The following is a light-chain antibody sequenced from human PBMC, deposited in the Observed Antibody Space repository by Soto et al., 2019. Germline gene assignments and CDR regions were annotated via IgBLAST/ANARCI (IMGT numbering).Light chain of an antibody. V-gene: IGLV2-14*03. CDR3: SSYTNSGTYVL. Sequence: QSALTQPASVSGSPGQSITLSCTGTSNDIGGYNYVSWYQQHPGKAPKLMIYDVNVRPSGVSNRFSGSKSGNTASLTISGLQAEDGADYYCSSYTNSGTYVLFGGGTQLTVL. CDR1: SNDIGGYNY. CDR2: DVN. J-gene: IGLJ2*01.